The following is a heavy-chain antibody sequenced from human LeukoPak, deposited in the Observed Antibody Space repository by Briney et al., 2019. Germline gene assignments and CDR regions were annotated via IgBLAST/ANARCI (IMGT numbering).Heavy chain of an antibody. CDR3: ATSYLGYCSSTSCYAFDP. Sequence: SETLSLTCTVSGGSISSSSYYWGWIRQPPGKGLEWIGSIYYSGSTYYNPSLKSRVTISVDTSKNQLSLKLSSVTAADTAVYYCATSYLGYCSSTSCYAFDPWGQGTLVTVSS. CDR1: GGSISSSSYY. V-gene: IGHV4-39*01. D-gene: IGHD2-2*01. J-gene: IGHJ5*02. CDR2: IYYSGST.